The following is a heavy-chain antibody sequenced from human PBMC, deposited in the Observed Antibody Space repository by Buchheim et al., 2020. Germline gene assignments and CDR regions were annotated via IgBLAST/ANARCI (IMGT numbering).Heavy chain of an antibody. CDR3: ARVGKSGIAAAGNWFDP. V-gene: IGHV4-61*01. D-gene: IGHD6-13*01. J-gene: IGHJ5*02. Sequence: QVQLQESGPGLVKPSETLSLTCSVSGGSVSSGSYYWSWIRQPPGKGLEWIGYIYYSGRTNYNPSLKSRVTISVDTSKNQFSLKLSSVTAADTAVYYCARVGKSGIAAAGNWFDPWGQGTL. CDR2: IYYSGRT. CDR1: GGSVSSGSYY.